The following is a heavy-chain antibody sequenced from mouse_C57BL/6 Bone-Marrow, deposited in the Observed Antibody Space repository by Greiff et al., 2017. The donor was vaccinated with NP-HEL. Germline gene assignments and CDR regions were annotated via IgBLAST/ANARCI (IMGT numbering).Heavy chain of an antibody. V-gene: IGHV7-1*01. J-gene: IGHJ1*03. CDR1: GFTFSDFY. CDR3: ARESPYWYFDV. Sequence: EVQLVESGGGLVQSGRSLRLSCATSGFTFSDFYMEWVRQAPGKGLEWIAASRNKANDYTTEYSASVKGRFIVARDTSQSILYLQMNALRAEATAIYYCARESPYWYFDVWGTGTTVTVSS. CDR2: SRNKANDYTT.